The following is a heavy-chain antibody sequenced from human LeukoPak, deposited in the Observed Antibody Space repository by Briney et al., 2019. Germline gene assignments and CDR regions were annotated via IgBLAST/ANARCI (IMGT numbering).Heavy chain of an antibody. CDR2: ISYDGSNK. J-gene: IGHJ4*02. Sequence: GGSLRLSCAASGFTFSSYAMHWVRQAPGKGLEWVAVISYDGSNKYYADSVKGRFTISRDNSKNTLYLQMNSLRAEDTAVYYCARTADSSDWYGPRFDYWGQGTLVTVSS. V-gene: IGHV3-30-3*01. CDR1: GFTFSSYA. D-gene: IGHD6-19*01. CDR3: ARTADSSDWYGPRFDY.